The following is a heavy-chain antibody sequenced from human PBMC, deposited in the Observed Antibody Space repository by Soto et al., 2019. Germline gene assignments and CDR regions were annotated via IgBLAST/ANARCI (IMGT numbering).Heavy chain of an antibody. D-gene: IGHD1-26*01. J-gene: IGHJ4*02. CDR2: IYYSGST. CDR3: AGIYSGSPGGTLRY. CDR1: GGSISSGGYY. Sequence: QVQLQESGPGLVKPSQTLSLTCTVSGGSISSGGYYWSWIRQHPGKGLEWIGYIYYSGSTYYNPSLKSRVTKSVDTSKNQFYLKLSSVTAADTAVYYCAGIYSGSPGGTLRYWGQGTLVTVSA. V-gene: IGHV4-31*03.